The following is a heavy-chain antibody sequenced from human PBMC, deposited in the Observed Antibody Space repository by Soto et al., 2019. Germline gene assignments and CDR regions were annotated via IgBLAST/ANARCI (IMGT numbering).Heavy chain of an antibody. D-gene: IGHD1-1*01. CDR2: IYPGDSDT. J-gene: IGHJ6*03. V-gene: IGHV5-51*01. CDR3: ARQGERQTAKGARYYYYYMDV. CDR1: GYSFTSYW. Sequence: GESLKISCKGSGYSFTSYWIGWVRQMPGKGLEWMGIIYPGDSDTRYSPSFQGQVTISADKSISTAYLQWSSLKASDTAMYYCARQGERQTAKGARYYYYYMDVWGKGTTVTVSS.